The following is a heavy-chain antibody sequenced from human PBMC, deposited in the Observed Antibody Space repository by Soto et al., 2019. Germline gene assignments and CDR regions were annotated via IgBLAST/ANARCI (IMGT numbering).Heavy chain of an antibody. CDR1: GFTFSNYG. CDR2: ISYDGSHQ. J-gene: IGHJ5*02. D-gene: IGHD2-8*01. V-gene: IGHV3-30*18. CDR3: AKDPKCCTIGSHFLDNWFDA. Sequence: GSLRLSCAPSGFTFSNYGMHWVRQTPGKGLEWVAVISYDGSHQFYTDSVKGRFTISRDNSKNTLYLQMNSLKTEDTAMYYCAKDPKCCTIGSHFLDNWFDAWGQGTLVTVSS.